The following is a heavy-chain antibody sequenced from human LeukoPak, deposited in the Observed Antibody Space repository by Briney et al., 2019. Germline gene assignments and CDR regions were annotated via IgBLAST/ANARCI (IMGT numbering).Heavy chain of an antibody. CDR2: INPSGGST. Sequence: ASVKVSCKTSVYTFTNYYMHWVRQAPGQGLEWMGMINPSGGSTRYAQKFQGRVTMTSDTSTSTLHMDLSSLRSEDTAVYYCARAYIAAQGPLHGGQGTLVTVSS. V-gene: IGHV1-46*01. J-gene: IGHJ4*02. CDR1: VYTFTNYY. D-gene: IGHD6-13*01. CDR3: ARAYIAAQGPLH.